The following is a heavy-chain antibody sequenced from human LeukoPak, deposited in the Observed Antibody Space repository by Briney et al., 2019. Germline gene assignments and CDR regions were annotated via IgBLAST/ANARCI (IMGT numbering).Heavy chain of an antibody. V-gene: IGHV3-11*01. J-gene: IGHJ3*02. CDR2: ISTTGSTI. D-gene: IGHD3-9*01. CDR1: GFSFSGYY. CDR3: ARAGDVLTGTRDAFDI. Sequence: GGSLRLSCAASGFSFSGYYMNWIRQAPGEGLEWVSYISTTGSTIYYADSLKGRFTISRDNAKNSLYLQMNYLRVEDTAVYYCARAGDVLTGTRDAFDIWGQGTMVTVSS.